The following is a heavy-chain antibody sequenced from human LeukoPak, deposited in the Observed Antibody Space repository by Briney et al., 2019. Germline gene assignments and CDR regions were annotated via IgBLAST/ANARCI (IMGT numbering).Heavy chain of an antibody. V-gene: IGHV4-59*01. D-gene: IGHD6-19*01. J-gene: IGHJ5*02. Sequence: PSETLSLTCTVSGGSTSGYYWSWSRQPPGKGLEWIGYTLYSGSTNYNPSLKSRVTISVDTSKNQFSLKLRSAAAADTAGYYCVGGGGWDAWFDPWGEGSLVTVP. CDR3: VGGGGWDAWFDP. CDR2: TLYSGST. CDR1: GGSTSGYY.